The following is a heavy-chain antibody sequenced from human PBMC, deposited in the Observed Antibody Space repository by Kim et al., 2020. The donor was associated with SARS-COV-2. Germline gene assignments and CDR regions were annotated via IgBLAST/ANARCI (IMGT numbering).Heavy chain of an antibody. CDR3: AKDGYIFALNTYDGMDL. J-gene: IGHJ6*02. CDR1: GFSFNNYA. V-gene: IGHV3-30*18. Sequence: GGSLRLSCAASGFSFNNYAMNWVRQAPGKGLERVAIISCDGCKKHYADSVKGRFTISRDNSKNTLYLQMNSLRAEDTAVYYCAKDGYIFALNTYDGMDLWGQGTTVTVSS. D-gene: IGHD6-13*01. CDR2: ISCDGCKK.